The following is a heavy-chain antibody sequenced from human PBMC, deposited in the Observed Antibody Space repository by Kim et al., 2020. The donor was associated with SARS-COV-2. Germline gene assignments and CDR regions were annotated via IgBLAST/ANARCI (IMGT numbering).Heavy chain of an antibody. CDR3: VLRGSDVWGKLW. V-gene: IGHV3-23*01. Sequence: GGSLRLSCAVSGVTSSDYDMSWARQAPGKGPEWVSVISGSGDSTYYADSVKGRFTVSRDNPENTLYLQMKSLRVEDTAIYYCVLRGSDVWGKLWWGQGTLVTVSS. J-gene: IGHJ4*02. D-gene: IGHD3-16*01. CDR2: ISGSGDST. CDR1: GVTSSDYD.